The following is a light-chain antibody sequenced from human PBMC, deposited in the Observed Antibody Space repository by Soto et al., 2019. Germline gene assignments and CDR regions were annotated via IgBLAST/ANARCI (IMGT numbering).Light chain of an antibody. CDR3: HQRGSWPRGT. J-gene: IGKJ1*01. CDR1: HSVTSD. Sequence: EIVMTQTPATLSLSPGEGATLSCRASHSVTSDLAWYQQKPGQAPRLLIYDASNRATGIPARFSGSGSGTDFTLTISSLEPEDFAVYYCHQRGSWPRGTFGQGTKVDIK. CDR2: DAS. V-gene: IGKV3-11*01.